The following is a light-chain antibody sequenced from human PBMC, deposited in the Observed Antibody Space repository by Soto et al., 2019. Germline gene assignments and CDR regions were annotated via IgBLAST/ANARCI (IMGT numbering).Light chain of an antibody. Sequence: EIVFTQSPATLSLSPGERLILSWRASQSVSTFLAWFQQKPGQPPRLLIYNASNRTTGIPARFSGSGSGTDFTLTISSLEPEDFASYYCQQRGDWPPITFGQGTRLEIK. CDR2: NAS. CDR1: QSVSTF. V-gene: IGKV3-11*01. CDR3: QQRGDWPPIT. J-gene: IGKJ5*01.